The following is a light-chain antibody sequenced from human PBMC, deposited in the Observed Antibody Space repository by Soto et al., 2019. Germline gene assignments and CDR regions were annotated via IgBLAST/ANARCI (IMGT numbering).Light chain of an antibody. CDR1: SSDVGGYNY. CDR3: SSYAGSNNLGV. Sequence: QSVLTHPPSASGSPGQSVTISCTGTSSDVGGYNYVSWYQQHPGKAPKLMIYEVSKRPSGVPDRFSGSKSGNTASLTVSGLQAEDEADYYCSSYAGSNNLGVFGTGTKVTV. V-gene: IGLV2-8*01. J-gene: IGLJ1*01. CDR2: EVS.